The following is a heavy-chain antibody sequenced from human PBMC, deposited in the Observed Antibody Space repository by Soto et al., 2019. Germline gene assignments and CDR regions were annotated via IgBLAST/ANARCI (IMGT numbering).Heavy chain of an antibody. Sequence: QVQLQESGPGLVKPSGTLSLTCAVSGGSVSSNNWWSWVRQSPGKGLEWMGEIYHSGSAHYNPSLKSRGTISLDKSKNLFSLRLTSVTAADTAVYYCARVPGVVVSADDAFDIWGPGTRVIVSS. CDR3: ARVPGVVVSADDAFDI. V-gene: IGHV4-4*02. CDR2: IYHSGSA. J-gene: IGHJ3*02. CDR1: GGSVSSNNW. D-gene: IGHD2-21*02.